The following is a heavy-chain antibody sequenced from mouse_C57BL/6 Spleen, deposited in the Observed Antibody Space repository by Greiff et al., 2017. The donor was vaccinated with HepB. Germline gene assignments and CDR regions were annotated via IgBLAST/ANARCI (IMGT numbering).Heavy chain of an antibody. Sequence: EVQLQQSGAELVRPGASVKLSCTASGFNIKDDYMHWVKQRPEQGLEWIGWIDPENGDTEYASKFQGKATITADTSSNTAYLQLSSLTSEDTAVYYCTKGVYDHYYAMDYWGQGTSVTVSS. J-gene: IGHJ4*01. V-gene: IGHV14-4*01. D-gene: IGHD2-12*01. CDR3: TKGVYDHYYAMDY. CDR2: IDPENGDT. CDR1: GFNIKDDY.